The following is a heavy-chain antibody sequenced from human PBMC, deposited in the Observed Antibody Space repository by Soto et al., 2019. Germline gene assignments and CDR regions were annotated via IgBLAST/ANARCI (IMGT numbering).Heavy chain of an antibody. J-gene: IGHJ4*02. CDR1: GFTFSAYA. CDR3: SKSGGFSGRYHFIF. V-gene: IGHV3-23*01. D-gene: IGHD1-26*01. Sequence: EEQLLESGGGLVQPGGSLRLSCAASGFTFSAYAMTWVRQAPGGGLEWVSSLSPNGETTYYADSVTGRFTVSRDNSRDLLYLEIGSLRAEDTAIYFFSKSGGFSGRYHFIFWGQGTLVTVSS. CDR2: LSPNGETT.